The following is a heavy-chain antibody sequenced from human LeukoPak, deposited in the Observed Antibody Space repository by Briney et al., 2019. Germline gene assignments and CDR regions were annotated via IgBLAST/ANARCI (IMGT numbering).Heavy chain of an antibody. CDR2: ISSSSSYI. Sequence: GSLRLSCAASGFTFSSYAMNWVRQAPGKGLEWVSSISSSSSYIYYADSVKGRFTISRDNAKNSLYLQMNSLRAEDTAVYYCARGLDGSVDYWGQGTLVTVSS. V-gene: IGHV3-21*01. D-gene: IGHD3-10*01. J-gene: IGHJ4*02. CDR3: ARGLDGSVDY. CDR1: GFTFSSYA.